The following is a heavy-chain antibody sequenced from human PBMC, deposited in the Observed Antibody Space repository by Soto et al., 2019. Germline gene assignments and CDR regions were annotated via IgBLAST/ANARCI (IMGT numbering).Heavy chain of an antibody. D-gene: IGHD1-7*01. V-gene: IGHV4-30-2*01. CDR2: IYHSGST. Sequence: PSETLSLTCAVSGGSLSSGGYSWSLIRQPPWKGLEWIGYIYHSGSTYYNPSLKSRVTISVDRSKNQFSLKLSSVTAADTAVYYCARAGAGTRENYYYYGMDVWGQGTTVTVYS. CDR1: GGSLSSGGYS. J-gene: IGHJ6*02. CDR3: ARAGAGTRENYYYYGMDV.